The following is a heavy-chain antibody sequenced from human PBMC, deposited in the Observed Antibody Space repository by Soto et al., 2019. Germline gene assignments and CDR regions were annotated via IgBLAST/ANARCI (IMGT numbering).Heavy chain of an antibody. V-gene: IGHV3-33*01. CDR1: GFTFSSYG. D-gene: IGHD5-12*01. J-gene: IGHJ5*02. CDR3: ARRGGPGYNLNWFDP. CDR2: IWYDGSNK. Sequence: QVQLVESGGGVVQPGRSLRLSCAASGFTFSSYGMHWVRQAPGKGLEWVAVIWYDGSNKYYADSVKGRFTISRDNSKNTLYLQMNSLRAEDTAVYYCARRGGPGYNLNWFDPWGQGTLVTVSS.